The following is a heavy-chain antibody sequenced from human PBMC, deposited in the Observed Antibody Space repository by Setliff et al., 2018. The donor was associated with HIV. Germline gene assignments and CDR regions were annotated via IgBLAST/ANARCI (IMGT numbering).Heavy chain of an antibody. D-gene: IGHD7-27*01. CDR3: ARDKTGDLWYFDS. CDR1: GGTFSTYS. CDR2: IIPFFRTT. J-gene: IGHJ4*02. V-gene: IGHV1-69*06. Sequence: SVKVSCKASGGTFSTYSMNWVRQAPGQGLEWMGGIIPFFRTTNYAQKSQGRVTVTADISTSTAYMELRSLRSDDTAVYYCARDKTGDLWYFDSWGQGTLVTVSS.